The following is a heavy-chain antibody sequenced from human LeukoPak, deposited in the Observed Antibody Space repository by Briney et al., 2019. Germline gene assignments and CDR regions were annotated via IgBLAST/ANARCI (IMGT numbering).Heavy chain of an antibody. CDR1: GGSISSYY. D-gene: IGHD4-17*01. V-gene: IGHV4-59*08. Sequence: SETLSLTCTVSGGSISSYYWSWIRQPPGKGLEWVGYIYYSGSTNYNPSLKSRVTISVDTSKNQFSLKLSSVTAADTAVYYCASQAVTTTGVDYWGQGTLVTVSP. CDR3: ASQAVTTTGVDY. J-gene: IGHJ4*02. CDR2: IYYSGST.